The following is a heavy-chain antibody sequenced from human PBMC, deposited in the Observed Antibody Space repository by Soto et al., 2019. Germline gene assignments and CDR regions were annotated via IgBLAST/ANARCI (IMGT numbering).Heavy chain of an antibody. CDR1: GYSFSTYG. D-gene: IGHD2-8*01. J-gene: IGHJ4*02. V-gene: IGHV1-18*01. CDR3: ARNPFSGVGRPYYLDH. CDR2: ISPYNGNT. Sequence: QVQLVQSGADVKKPGDSVKVSCKSSGYSFSTYGITWVRQAPGQGLEWMGWISPYNGNTHFAQKIQGRVTLATDTSTSTSYMELRSLRSDDTAVYYCARNPFSGVGRPYYLDHWGQGTLVTVSS.